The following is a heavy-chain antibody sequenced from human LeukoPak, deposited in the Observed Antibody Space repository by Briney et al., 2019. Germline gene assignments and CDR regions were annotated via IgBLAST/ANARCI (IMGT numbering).Heavy chain of an antibody. V-gene: IGHV3-48*01. Sequence: GGSLRLSCAASGFTFSSYSMNWVRQAPGKGLEWVSYISSSSSTIYYADSVKGRFTISRDNSMNTVYLEMNSLRVEDTAIYYCAKGRSDFDYWGQGALVTVSS. CDR1: GFTFSSYS. J-gene: IGHJ4*02. CDR2: ISSSSSTI. CDR3: AKGRSDFDY.